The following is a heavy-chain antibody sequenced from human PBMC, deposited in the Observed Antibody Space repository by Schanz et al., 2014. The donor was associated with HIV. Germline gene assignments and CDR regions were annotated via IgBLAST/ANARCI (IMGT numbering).Heavy chain of an antibody. CDR1: GYTFTSYG. D-gene: IGHD3-22*01. CDR3: ARERYYSSGYFDLHYYYGIDV. J-gene: IGHJ6*02. Sequence: QVQLVQSGAEVKKPGASVKVSCKASGYTFTSYGISWVRQAPGQGLEWMGSITPLFGTPNYAQKFRDRVKITADESTSTVYLALSSLTFEDTAVYYCARERYYSSGYFDLHYYYGIDVWGQGTTVIVSS. V-gene: IGHV1-69*13. CDR2: ITPLFGTP.